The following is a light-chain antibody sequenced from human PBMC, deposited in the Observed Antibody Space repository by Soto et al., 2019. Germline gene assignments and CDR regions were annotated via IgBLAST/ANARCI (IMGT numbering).Light chain of an antibody. CDR1: QSVSNNY. CDR3: QQYGTSPFT. Sequence: EIVLTQSPGTLSLSPGERATLSCRASQSVSNNYLAWYQQKPGQAPRLLISAASSRATGIPERFSGSGSGTDFTLTISRLEPEDLAVYYCQQYGTSPFTFGPGTKVDIK. CDR2: AAS. V-gene: IGKV3-20*01. J-gene: IGKJ3*01.